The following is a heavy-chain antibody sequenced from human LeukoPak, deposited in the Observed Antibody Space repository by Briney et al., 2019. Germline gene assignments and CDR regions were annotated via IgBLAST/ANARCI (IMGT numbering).Heavy chain of an antibody. CDR3: ARESIGDYDY. Sequence: GGSLRLSCAASGFTFSNHPMHWVRQAPGKGLESVSVISPDGASTHYANSVKGRFTISRDNSKNTLHLQMGSLRVEGMAVYYCARESIGDYDYWGQGTLVTVSS. V-gene: IGHV3-64*01. CDR2: ISPDGAST. D-gene: IGHD4-17*01. J-gene: IGHJ4*02. CDR1: GFTFSNHP.